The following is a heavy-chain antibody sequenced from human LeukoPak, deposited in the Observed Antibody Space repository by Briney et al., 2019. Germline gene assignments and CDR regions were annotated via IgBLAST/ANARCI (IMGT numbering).Heavy chain of an antibody. V-gene: IGHV4-59*01. Sequence: ETLSLTCNVSGGSISGYHWSWIRQPPGKGLEWLGYIYYSGSSNYNPSLKSRVTISVDTSKNQFSLKLSSVTAADTAVYYCARVPRSYYYYYYMDVWGKGTTVTVSS. CDR1: GGSISGYH. J-gene: IGHJ6*03. CDR3: ARVPRSYYYYYYMDV. CDR2: IYYSGSS.